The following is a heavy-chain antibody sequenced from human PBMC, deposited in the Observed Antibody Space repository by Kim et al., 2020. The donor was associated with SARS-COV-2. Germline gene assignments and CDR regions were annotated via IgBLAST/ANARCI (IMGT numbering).Heavy chain of an antibody. J-gene: IGHJ6*02. CDR1: GFTFSDYS. CDR2: ISSSSTYI. CDR3: ARPGDMVPEYFYYSYGMDV. V-gene: IGHV3-21*01. D-gene: IGHD2-15*01. Sequence: GGSLRLSCAASGFTFSDYSMNWVRQAPGKGLEWVSSISSSSTYIYYAETVRGRFTISRDNAKNSLYLQMKSLRAEDTAVYYCARPGDMVPEYFYYSYGMDVWGQGTTVTVSS.